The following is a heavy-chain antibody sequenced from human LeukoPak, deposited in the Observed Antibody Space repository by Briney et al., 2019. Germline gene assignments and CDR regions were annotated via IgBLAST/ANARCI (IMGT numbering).Heavy chain of an antibody. J-gene: IGHJ4*02. CDR2: ISSSSSYI. CDR3: ARVYGSEIDY. CDR1: GFTFSSYR. Sequence: GGSLRLSCAASGFTFSSYRMNWVRQAPGKGLEWVSSISSSSSYIYYADSVKGRFTVSRDNSRNTVFLQMNSLRPEDTGLYYCARVYGSEIDYWGQGTQVIVSS. D-gene: IGHD3-10*01. V-gene: IGHV3-21*01.